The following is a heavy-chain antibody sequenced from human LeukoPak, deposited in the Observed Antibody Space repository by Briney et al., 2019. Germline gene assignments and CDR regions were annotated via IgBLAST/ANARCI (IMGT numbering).Heavy chain of an antibody. D-gene: IGHD1-1*01. CDR2: ISGSGGST. CDR1: GFTFSSYA. J-gene: IGHJ3*02. V-gene: IGHV3-23*01. Sequence: GGSLRLSCAASGFTFSSYAMSWVRQAPGKGLEWVSAISGSGGSTYYADSVKGRFTISRDNSKNTLYLQMNSLRAEGTAVYYCAKSLRWNGAFDIWGQGTMVTVSS. CDR3: AKSLRWNGAFDI.